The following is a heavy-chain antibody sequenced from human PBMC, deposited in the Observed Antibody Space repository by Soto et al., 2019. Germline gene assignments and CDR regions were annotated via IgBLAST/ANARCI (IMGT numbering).Heavy chain of an antibody. CDR3: AREMGGQYCSGTSCWKYNWFDP. J-gene: IGHJ5*02. V-gene: IGHV1-18*04. CDR1: GYTFTSYG. CDR2: ISAYNGNT. Sequence: GASVKVSCKASGYTFTSYGISWVRQAPGQGLEWMGWISAYNGNTNYAQRLQGRVTMTTDTSTSTAYMELRSLRSDDTAVYYCAREMGGQYCSGTSCWKYNWFDPWGQGTLVTVSS. D-gene: IGHD2-2*01.